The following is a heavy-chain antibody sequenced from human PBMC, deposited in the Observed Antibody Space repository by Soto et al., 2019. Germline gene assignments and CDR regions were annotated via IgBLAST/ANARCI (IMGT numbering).Heavy chain of an antibody. V-gene: IGHV1-24*01. CDR1: GYTLTELS. J-gene: IGHJ4*02. D-gene: IGHD3-9*01. CDR3: ATKTNYDILTGYSY. Sequence: ASVKVSCKVSGYTLTELSMHWVRQAPGKGLEWMGGFDPEDGETIYAQKFQGRVTMTEDTSTDTAYMELSSLRSEDTAVYYCATKTNYDILTGYSYWGQGTLVTVS. CDR2: FDPEDGET.